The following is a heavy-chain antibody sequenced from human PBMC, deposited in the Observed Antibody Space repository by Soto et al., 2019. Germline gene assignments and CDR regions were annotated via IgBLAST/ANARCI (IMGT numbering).Heavy chain of an antibody. CDR1: GFTFSNAW. D-gene: IGHD7-27*01. CDR2: IKSKTDGGTT. J-gene: IGHJ4*02. CDR3: TTAAPLGTTGLDY. Sequence: GGSLRLSCAASGFTFSNAWMSWVRQAPGKGLEWVGRIKSKTDGGTTDYAAPVKGRFTISRDDSKNTLYLQMNSLKTEDTAVYYCTTAAPLGTTGLDYWGQGTLVTVSS. V-gene: IGHV3-15*01.